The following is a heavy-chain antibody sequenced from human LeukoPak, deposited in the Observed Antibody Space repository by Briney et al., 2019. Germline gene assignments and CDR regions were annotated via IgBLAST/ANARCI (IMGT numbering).Heavy chain of an antibody. CDR3: ASNWNYVRGYGMDV. Sequence: GGSLRLSCAASGFTFSRNWMSWVRRTPGKGLEWVANIKEDGSEEHYMDSVKGRFTISRDNAKNSLYLEMNSLRAEDTAVYYCASNWNYVRGYGMDVWGQGTTVIVSS. J-gene: IGHJ6*02. D-gene: IGHD1-7*01. CDR1: GFTFSRNW. CDR2: IKEDGSEE. V-gene: IGHV3-7*01.